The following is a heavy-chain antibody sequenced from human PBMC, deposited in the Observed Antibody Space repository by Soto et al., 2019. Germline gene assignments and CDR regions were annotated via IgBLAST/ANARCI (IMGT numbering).Heavy chain of an antibody. D-gene: IGHD2-15*01. CDR3: AKGGGRAGYFGNGFDP. CDR1: GGTFSNYA. J-gene: IGHJ5*02. Sequence: QVQLVQSGAEVKKPGSSVKVSCKASGGTFSNYAITWVRQAPGQGLEWLGWIIPIFGTRGYAQKFQGRVTISAEESTTAAYMEPSSLRSDDTSVYYCAKGGGRAGYFGNGFDPWGQGTLVTVSS. V-gene: IGHV1-69*12. CDR2: IIPIFGTR.